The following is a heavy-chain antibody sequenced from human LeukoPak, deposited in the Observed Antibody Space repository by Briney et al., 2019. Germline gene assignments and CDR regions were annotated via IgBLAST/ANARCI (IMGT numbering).Heavy chain of an antibody. CDR2: ISGSGGIT. J-gene: IGHJ5*02. CDR1: GFTFSAYA. Sequence: GGSLRLSCAASGFTFSAYAISWVHQAPGKGLEWVSAISGSGGITYYADSVKGRFTISRGNSKNTLYLQMNSLRAEDTAVYYCAKHDPRRVVITNWFDPWGQGTLVTVSS. D-gene: IGHD3-22*01. V-gene: IGHV3-23*01. CDR3: AKHDPRRVVITNWFDP.